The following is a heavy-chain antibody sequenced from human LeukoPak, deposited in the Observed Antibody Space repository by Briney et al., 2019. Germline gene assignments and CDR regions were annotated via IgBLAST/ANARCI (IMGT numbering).Heavy chain of an antibody. CDR2: LSSSGGDT. Sequence: GGSLRLSCEVSGFTFSSYVMSWVRQAPGKGLEWVSALSSSGGDTSYEDSVKGRFTISRDNSKNTLYLQMSSLRAEDTAVYYCARAVEYYKILTGYAQYYFDYWGQGTLVTVSS. CDR1: GFTFSSYV. D-gene: IGHD3-9*01. CDR3: ARAVEYYKILTGYAQYYFDY. J-gene: IGHJ4*02. V-gene: IGHV3-23*01.